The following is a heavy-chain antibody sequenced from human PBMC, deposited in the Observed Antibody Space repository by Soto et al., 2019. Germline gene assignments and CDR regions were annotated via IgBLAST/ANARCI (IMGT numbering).Heavy chain of an antibody. Sequence: QPGGSLRLSCAASGFIFSRYAIHWVRQAPGKGLEWLAVISKDGNSKYYLDSVKGRFTISRDNSKNTVHLEMNSLRDEDTALYYCARSRNGAVADSFDFWGQGTLVTVSS. J-gene: IGHJ4*02. CDR3: ARSRNGAVADSFDF. D-gene: IGHD2-8*01. CDR1: GFIFSRYA. CDR2: ISKDGNSK. V-gene: IGHV3-30*04.